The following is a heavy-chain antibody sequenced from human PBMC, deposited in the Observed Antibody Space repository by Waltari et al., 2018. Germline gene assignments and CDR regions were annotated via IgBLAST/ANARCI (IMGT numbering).Heavy chain of an antibody. CDR3: ASGLIIPGRFRLGY. J-gene: IGHJ4*02. Sequence: QPEQSGAEVKKPAASVKASCQVVVDTPPDLSMHWARQAPGKGLEWMGGFDPEDGEAVFAQKFQGRLTLTEDTPANTAYMELTSLTSEDTAVYYCASGLIIPGRFRLGYWGQGTLVTVSA. CDR1: VDTPPDLS. V-gene: IGHV1-24*01. D-gene: IGHD3-3*01. CDR2: FDPEDGEA.